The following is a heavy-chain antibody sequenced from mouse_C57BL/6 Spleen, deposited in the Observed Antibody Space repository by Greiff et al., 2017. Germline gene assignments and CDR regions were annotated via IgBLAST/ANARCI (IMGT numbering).Heavy chain of an antibody. CDR1: GYTFTSYW. V-gene: IGHV1-61*01. D-gene: IGHD1-1*01. CDR3: ARFGYYGSSPYYYAMDY. J-gene: IGHJ4*01. Sequence: QVQLQQPGAELVRPGSSVKLSCKASGYTFTSYWMDWVKQRPGQGLEWIGNIYPSDSETHYNQKFKDKATLTVDKSSSTAYMQLSSLTSEDSAVYYCARFGYYGSSPYYYAMDYWGQGTSVTVSS. CDR2: IYPSDSET.